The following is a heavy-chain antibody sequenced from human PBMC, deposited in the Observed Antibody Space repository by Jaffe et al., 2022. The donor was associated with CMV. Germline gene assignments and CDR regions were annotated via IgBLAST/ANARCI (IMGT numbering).Heavy chain of an antibody. D-gene: IGHD6-13*01. CDR1: GFTFSSYS. Sequence: EVQLVESGGGLVKPGGSLRLSCAASGFTFSSYSMNWVRQAPGKGLEWVSSISSSSSYIYYADSVKGRFTISRDNAKNSLYLQMNSLRAEDTAVYYCAREEYSSSWYYPRHYYYYMDVWGKGTTVTVSS. V-gene: IGHV3-21*01. J-gene: IGHJ6*03. CDR3: AREEYSSSWYYPRHYYYYMDV. CDR2: ISSSSSYI.